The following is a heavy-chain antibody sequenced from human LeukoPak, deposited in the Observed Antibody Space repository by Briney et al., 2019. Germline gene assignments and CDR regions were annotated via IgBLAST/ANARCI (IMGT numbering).Heavy chain of an antibody. CDR2: ISGSGGST. CDR3: AKDGPDIVVVVAANPYNWFDP. D-gene: IGHD2-15*01. CDR1: GFTFSSYA. J-gene: IGHJ5*02. Sequence: PGGSLRLSCAASGFTFSSYAMSWVRQAPGKGLEWASAISGSGGSTYYADSVKGRFTISRDNSKNTLYLQMNSLRAEDTAVYYCAKDGPDIVVVVAANPYNWFDPWGQGTLVTVSS. V-gene: IGHV3-23*01.